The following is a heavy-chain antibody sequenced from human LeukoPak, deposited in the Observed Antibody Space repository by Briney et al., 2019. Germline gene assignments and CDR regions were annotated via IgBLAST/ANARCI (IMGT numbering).Heavy chain of an antibody. CDR3: TRSLGYFDWLLEARRDYYYMDV. D-gene: IGHD3-9*01. Sequence: GGSLRLSCTASGFTFGDYAMSWVRQAPGKGLEWVGFIRSKAYGGTTEYAASVKGRFTISRDYSKSIAYLQINSLKTEDTAVCYCTRSLGYFDWLLEARRDYYYMDVWGKGTTVTISS. CDR2: IRSKAYGGTT. V-gene: IGHV3-49*04. J-gene: IGHJ6*03. CDR1: GFTFGDYA.